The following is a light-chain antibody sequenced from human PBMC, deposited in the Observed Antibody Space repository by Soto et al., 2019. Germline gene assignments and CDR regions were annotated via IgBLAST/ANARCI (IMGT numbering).Light chain of an antibody. J-gene: IGKJ4*01. CDR2: AAS. Sequence: DIQMTQSPSSLSASVGDRVTITCRASQGISNYLAWDQQKPGKVPKLLIYAASTLQSGVPSRFSGSGPGTDFTLTISSLQPEDVATYYWQKYNCYPALTFGGGTKVESK. V-gene: IGKV1-27*01. CDR3: QKYNCYPALT. CDR1: QGISNY.